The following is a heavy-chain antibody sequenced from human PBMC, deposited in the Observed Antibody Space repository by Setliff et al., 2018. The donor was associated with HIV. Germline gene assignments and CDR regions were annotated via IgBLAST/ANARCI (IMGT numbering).Heavy chain of an antibody. J-gene: IGHJ5*02. CDR3: ARAPRYSSSWYVGNWFDP. D-gene: IGHD6-13*01. V-gene: IGHV4-4*08. CDR1: GGSISSYY. CDR2: IYTSGST. Sequence: SETLSLTCTVSGGSISSYYWSWIRQPPGKGLEWIGYIYTSGSTNYNPSLKSRVTISVDTSKNQFSLKLSSVTAADTAVYYCARAPRYSSSWYVGNWFDPWGQGTLVTVSS.